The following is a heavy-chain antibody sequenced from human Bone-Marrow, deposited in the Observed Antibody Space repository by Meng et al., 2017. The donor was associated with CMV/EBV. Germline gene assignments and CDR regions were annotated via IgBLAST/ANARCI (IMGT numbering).Heavy chain of an antibody. J-gene: IGHJ6*02. CDR1: GFTFSTYA. D-gene: IGHD6-13*01. CDR3: ARDSMPYSSSFYGMDV. V-gene: IGHV3-23*01. Sequence: GESLKISCAASGFTFSTYAMSWVRQAPGKGLEWVSSISGSGDSTYYADSVKGRFTISRDNSKNTLYLQMNSLRAEDTAVYYCARDSMPYSSSFYGMDVWGQGTTVTVSS. CDR2: ISGSGDST.